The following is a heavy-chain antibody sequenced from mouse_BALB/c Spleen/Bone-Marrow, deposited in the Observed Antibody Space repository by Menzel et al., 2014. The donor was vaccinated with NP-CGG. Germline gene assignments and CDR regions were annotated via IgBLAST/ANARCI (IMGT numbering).Heavy chain of an antibody. CDR3: ARREDYDLDY. D-gene: IGHD2-4*01. J-gene: IGHJ2*01. Sequence: VQLQESGAELVRPGTSVKVSCKASGYAFTNYLIEWVKQRPGQGLEWIGVINPGSGGTNYNEKFKGKATLTADKSSSTAYTQLSSLTSDDSAVYFCARREDYDLDYWGQGTTLIVSS. V-gene: IGHV1-54*01. CDR1: GYAFTNYL. CDR2: INPGSGGT.